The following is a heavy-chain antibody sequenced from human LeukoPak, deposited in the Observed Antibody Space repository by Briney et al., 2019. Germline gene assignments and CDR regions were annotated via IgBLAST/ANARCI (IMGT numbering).Heavy chain of an antibody. J-gene: IGHJ4*02. Sequence: GGSLRLSCAASGFTFSSYGMHWVRQAPGKGLEWVSSISSSSSYIYYADSVKGRFTISRDNAKNSLYLQMNSLRAEDTAVYYCARGSVPLFDYWGQGTLVTVSS. CDR3: ARGSVPLFDY. D-gene: IGHD3-10*02. CDR2: ISSSSSYI. V-gene: IGHV3-21*01. CDR1: GFTFSSYG.